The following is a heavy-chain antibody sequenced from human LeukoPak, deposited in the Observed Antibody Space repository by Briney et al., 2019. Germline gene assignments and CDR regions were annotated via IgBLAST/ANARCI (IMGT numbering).Heavy chain of an antibody. Sequence: GGSLRLSCAASGFTFSNYVMSWVSQAPGKGLEWVSAISGSGVTTYYADSVKGRFTISRDNSKHTLYLQMNSLRAEDTAVYYCSKWKAIVLVPAARSPIDYWGQGTLVTVSS. CDR1: GFTFSNYV. CDR2: ISGSGVTT. D-gene: IGHD2-2*01. J-gene: IGHJ4*02. CDR3: SKWKAIVLVPAARSPIDY. V-gene: IGHV3-23*01.